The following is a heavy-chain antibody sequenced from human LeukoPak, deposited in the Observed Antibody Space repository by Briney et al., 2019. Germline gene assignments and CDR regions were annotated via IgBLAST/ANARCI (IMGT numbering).Heavy chain of an antibody. CDR2: IIPMFGTP. Sequence: ASVKVSCKASGGTFRRFAISWVRQTPAQGLEWMGGIIPMFGTPNYAKKFRGRVSMTTEESTNTAYMELSSLRSDDTAVYYCTRTSQSPVTPGAFDIWGQGTMVIVSS. D-gene: IGHD4-11*01. J-gene: IGHJ3*02. CDR1: GGTFRRFA. CDR3: TRTSQSPVTPGAFDI. V-gene: IGHV1-69*05.